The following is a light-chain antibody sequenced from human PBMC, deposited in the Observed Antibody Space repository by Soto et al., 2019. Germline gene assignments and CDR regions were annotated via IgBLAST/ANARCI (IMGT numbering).Light chain of an antibody. J-gene: IGKJ1*01. CDR1: QGIRNE. V-gene: IGKV1-17*01. CDR3: LQHHSFPRT. CDR2: GAS. Sequence: DIQMTQSPSSLSASVGDRVTITCRASQGIRNELGWYQQKPGKAPKRLIYGASSLQSGVPSRFSGSGSGTEFTLTISSLQPEDFATYYCLQHHSFPRTFVEGTKVEIK.